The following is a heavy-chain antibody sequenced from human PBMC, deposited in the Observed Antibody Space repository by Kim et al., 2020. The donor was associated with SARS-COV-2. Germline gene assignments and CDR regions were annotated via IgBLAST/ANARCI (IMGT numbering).Heavy chain of an antibody. CDR1: GFTFSSYE. V-gene: IGHV3-48*03. CDR2: ISSSGSTI. Sequence: GGSLRLSCAASGFTFSSYEMNWVRQAPGKGLEWVSYISSSGSTIYYADSVKGRFTISRDNAKNSLYLQMNSLRAEDTDVYYCARGGIAAAGTDTYYYYGMDVWGQGTTVTVSS. CDR3: ARGGIAAAGTDTYYYYGMDV. D-gene: IGHD6-13*01. J-gene: IGHJ6*02.